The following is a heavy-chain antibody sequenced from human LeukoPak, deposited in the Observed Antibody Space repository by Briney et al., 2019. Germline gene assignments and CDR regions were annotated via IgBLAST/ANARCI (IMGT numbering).Heavy chain of an antibody. D-gene: IGHD5-18*01. CDR2: IYYSGST. CDR3: ARVPYSYGYPADYYYMDA. J-gene: IGHJ6*03. CDR1: GGSISSYY. Sequence: SETLSLTCTVSGGSISSYYWSWIRQPPGKGLEWIGYIYYSGSTNYNPSLKSRVTISVDTSKNQFSLKLSSVTAADTAVYYCARVPYSYGYPADYYYMDAWGKGTTVTVSS. V-gene: IGHV4-59*01.